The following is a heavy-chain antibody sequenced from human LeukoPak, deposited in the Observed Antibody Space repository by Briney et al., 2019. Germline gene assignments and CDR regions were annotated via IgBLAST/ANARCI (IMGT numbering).Heavy chain of an antibody. CDR3: ARPQEATAMVAFDI. D-gene: IGHD2-2*01. Sequence: PSETLSLTCAVSGYSISSGYYWGWIRQPPGKGLEWIGSIYHSGSTYYNPSLKSRVTISADTSKNQFSLKLSSVTAADTAVYYCARPQEATAMVAFDIWGQGTMVTVSS. CDR2: IYHSGST. J-gene: IGHJ3*02. V-gene: IGHV4-38-2*01. CDR1: GYSISSGYY.